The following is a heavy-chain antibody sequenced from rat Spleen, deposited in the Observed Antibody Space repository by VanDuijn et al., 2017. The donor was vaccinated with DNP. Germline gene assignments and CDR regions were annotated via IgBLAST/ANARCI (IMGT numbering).Heavy chain of an antibody. J-gene: IGHJ1*01. D-gene: IGHD1-7*01. V-gene: IGHV5-22*01. CDR1: GFTFSDYY. Sequence: EVKLVESGGGLVQPGRSLKLACAASGFTFSDYYMAWVRQAPTKGLEWVASISYEGSSTYYGDSVKGRFTISRDNAKSTLYLQMNSLRSEDTATYYCARHGTTGTRWWYFDFWGPGTMVTVSS. CDR3: ARHGTTGTRWWYFDF. CDR2: ISYEGSST.